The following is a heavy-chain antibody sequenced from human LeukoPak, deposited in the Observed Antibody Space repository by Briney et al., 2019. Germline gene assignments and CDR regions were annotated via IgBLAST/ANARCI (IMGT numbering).Heavy chain of an antibody. CDR2: INPNSGGT. D-gene: IGHD6-13*01. V-gene: IGHV1-2*02. Sequence: ASVKVSCTASGYTFTAYYIHWVRQAPGQGLEWMGWINPNSGGTNYAQKFQGRVTMTRDTSISTAYMELSRLRSDDTAVYYCARSYSSSWYDMSAFDIWGQGTMVTVSS. CDR3: ARSYSSSWYDMSAFDI. CDR1: GYTFTAYY. J-gene: IGHJ3*02.